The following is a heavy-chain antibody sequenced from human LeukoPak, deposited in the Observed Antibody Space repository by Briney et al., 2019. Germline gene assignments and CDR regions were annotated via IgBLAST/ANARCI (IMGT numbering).Heavy chain of an antibody. D-gene: IGHD6-6*01. J-gene: IGHJ5*02. Sequence: SETLSLTCTVSGGSISSGGYYWSWIRQHPGKGLEWIGYIYYSGSTYYNPSLKSRVTISVDTSKNQFSLKLSSVTAADTAVYYCARVSSNWFDPWGQGTLVTVSS. V-gene: IGHV4-31*03. CDR2: IYYSGST. CDR3: ARVSSNWFDP. CDR1: GGSISSGGYY.